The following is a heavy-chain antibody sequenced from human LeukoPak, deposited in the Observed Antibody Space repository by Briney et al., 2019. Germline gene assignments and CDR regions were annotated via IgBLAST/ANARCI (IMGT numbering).Heavy chain of an antibody. CDR1: GFTFSSYS. CDR2: ISSSSSYI. V-gene: IGHV3-21*01. CDR3: ARDKGGAYCSGGSCYSGSPPSHSYYFDY. J-gene: IGHJ4*02. D-gene: IGHD2-15*01. Sequence: PGGSLRLSCAASGFTFSSYSMNWVRQAPGKGLEWVSSISSSSSYIYYADSVKGRFTISRDNAKNSLYLQMNSLRAEDTAVYYCARDKGGAYCSGGSCYSGSPPSHSYYFDYWGQGTLVTVSS.